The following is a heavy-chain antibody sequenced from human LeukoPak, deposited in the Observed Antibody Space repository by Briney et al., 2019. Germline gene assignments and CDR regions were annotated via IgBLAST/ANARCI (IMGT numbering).Heavy chain of an antibody. J-gene: IGHJ4*02. CDR3: ARERVEATVTTWRYFDY. Sequence: SETLSLTCAVSGYSISSGYYWSWIRQPAGKGLEWIGRIYTSGSTNYNPSLKSRVTISVDTSKNQFPLKLSSVTAADTAVYYCARERVEATVTTWRYFDYWGQGTLVTVSS. CDR1: GYSISSGYY. V-gene: IGHV4-61*02. D-gene: IGHD4-11*01. CDR2: IYTSGST.